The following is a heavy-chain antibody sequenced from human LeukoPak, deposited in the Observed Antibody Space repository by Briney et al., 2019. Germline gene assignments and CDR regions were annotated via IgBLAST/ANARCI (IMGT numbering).Heavy chain of an antibody. J-gene: IGHJ4*02. D-gene: IGHD6-19*01. CDR2: ISGSGGST. CDR3: AKDLGYSSGWQGGYFDY. Sequence: PGGSLRLSCAASGFTFSSYAMSWVRQAPGKGLEWVSAISGSGGSTYYADSVKGRFTISRDNSKNTLYLQMNCLRAEDTAVYYCAKDLGYSSGWQGGYFDYWGQGTLVTVSS. V-gene: IGHV3-23*01. CDR1: GFTFSSYA.